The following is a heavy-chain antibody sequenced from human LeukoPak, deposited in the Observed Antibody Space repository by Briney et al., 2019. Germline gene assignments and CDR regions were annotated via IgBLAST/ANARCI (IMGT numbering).Heavy chain of an antibody. D-gene: IGHD6-19*01. V-gene: IGHV3-21*01. CDR1: GFTFSSYS. J-gene: IGHJ5*02. CDR3: ATPGRRYSSGWYNWFDP. CDR2: IGSSSSYI. Sequence: AGGSLRLSCAASGFTFSSYSMNWVRQAPGKGLEWVSSIGSSSSYIYYADSVKGRFTISRDNAKNSLYLQMNSLRAEDTAVYYCATPGRRYSSGWYNWFDPWGQGTLVTVSS.